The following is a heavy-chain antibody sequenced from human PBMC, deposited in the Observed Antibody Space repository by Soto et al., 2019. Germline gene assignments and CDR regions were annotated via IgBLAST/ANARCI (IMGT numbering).Heavy chain of an antibody. CDR2: IYYSGNT. Sequence: SETLSLTCTVSGGSISSSGYYWSWIRQHPGKGLEWIGYIYYSGNTYYNPSLKSRVTISIDTSKNQFSLKLSSVTAADTALYYCASLTVTGSDFDSGGRGTLVTVS. CDR1: GGSISSSGYY. J-gene: IGHJ4*02. D-gene: IGHD3-9*01. V-gene: IGHV4-31*03. CDR3: ASLTVTGSDFDS.